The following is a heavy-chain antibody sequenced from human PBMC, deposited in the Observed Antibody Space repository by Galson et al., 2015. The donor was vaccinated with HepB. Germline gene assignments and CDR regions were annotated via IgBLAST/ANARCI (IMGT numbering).Heavy chain of an antibody. J-gene: IGHJ4*02. CDR3: ARDGGGYSYGGMIY. Sequence: SVKVSCKASGGTFSSYAISWVRQAPGQGLEWMGGIIPIFGTANYAQKFQGRVTITADESTSTAYMELSSLRSEDTAVYYCARDGGGYSYGGMIYWGQGTLVTVSS. CDR2: IIPIFGTA. CDR1: GGTFSSYA. D-gene: IGHD5-18*01. V-gene: IGHV1-69*13.